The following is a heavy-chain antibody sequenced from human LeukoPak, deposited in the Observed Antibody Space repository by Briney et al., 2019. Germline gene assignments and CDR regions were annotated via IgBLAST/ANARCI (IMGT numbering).Heavy chain of an antibody. D-gene: IGHD6-19*01. J-gene: IGHJ4*02. CDR3: ARDRSVAVAGLDY. Sequence: PGRSLRLSCAASGFTFSSYAMHWVRQAPGKGLEWVAIISYDRSNEYYADSVKGRFTISRDNSENTLYLQMNSLRVEDTAVYYCARDRSVAVAGLDYWGQGTLVTVSS. CDR2: ISYDRSNE. CDR1: GFTFSSYA. V-gene: IGHV3-30-3*01.